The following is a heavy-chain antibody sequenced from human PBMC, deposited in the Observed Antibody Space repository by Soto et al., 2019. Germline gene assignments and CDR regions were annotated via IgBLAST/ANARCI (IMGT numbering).Heavy chain of an antibody. J-gene: IGHJ5*02. CDR3: ARAAHYSSPFRWFDP. V-gene: IGHV4-31*03. CDR1: GGSISSGGYY. CDR2: SYYRGST. Sequence: QVQLQESGPGLVKPSQTLSLTCTVSGGSISSGGYYWSWIRQHPGKGLEWIGYSYYRGSTYYNPSLTSRVTISVDTSKNQFSLKMSSVTAADTAVYYCARAAHYSSPFRWFDPWGQGTLVTVSS. D-gene: IGHD6-13*01.